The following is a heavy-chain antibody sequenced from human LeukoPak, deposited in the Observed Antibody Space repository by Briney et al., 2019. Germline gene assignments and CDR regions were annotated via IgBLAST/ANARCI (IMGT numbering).Heavy chain of an antibody. CDR3: ARGQTQTGEPGRWYFDL. V-gene: IGHV1-2*02. J-gene: IGHJ2*01. Sequence: ASVKVSCTAPGYEFTGFYIHWVRQAPGQGLEWMGWINPNSGGTKYAQKFQGRVTMTRDTTISTADMELTRLTSDDTAVYFCARGQTQTGEPGRWYFDLWGRGTLVTVSS. CDR1: GYEFTGFY. D-gene: IGHD7-27*01. CDR2: INPNSGGT.